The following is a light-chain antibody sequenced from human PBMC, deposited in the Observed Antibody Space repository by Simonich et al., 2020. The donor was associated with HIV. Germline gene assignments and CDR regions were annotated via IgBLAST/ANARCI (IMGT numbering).Light chain of an antibody. CDR2: AAS. J-gene: IGKJ2*01. V-gene: IGKV1-39*01. CDR1: QSINTY. Sequence: DIQMTQSPSSLSASLGDRVTITCRGSQSINTYLNWYQHKPGKAPKLLIYAASSLQGGVPSRFSGSGSGTDFTLTISSLQPEDFATYYCQQSYITLPYTFGQGTKLEIK. CDR3: QQSYITLPYT.